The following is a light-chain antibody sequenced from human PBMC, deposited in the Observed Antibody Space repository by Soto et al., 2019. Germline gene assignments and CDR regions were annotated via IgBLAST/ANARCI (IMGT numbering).Light chain of an antibody. CDR2: GAS. CDR1: QSVSSSY. Sequence: EMGLTLAPGALCLTKGERATLSCRASQSVSSSYLAWYQQKPGQAPRLLIYGASSRATGIPDRFSGSGSGTDFTLTISRLEPEDFAVYYCQQYDSSPKPFGQG. CDR3: QQYDSSPKP. V-gene: IGKV3-20*01. J-gene: IGKJ1*01.